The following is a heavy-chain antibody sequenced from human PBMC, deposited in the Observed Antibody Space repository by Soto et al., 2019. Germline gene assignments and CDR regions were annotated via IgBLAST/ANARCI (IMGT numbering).Heavy chain of an antibody. D-gene: IGHD7-27*01. V-gene: IGHV3-30*18. CDR1: GFTFNSFG. J-gene: IGHJ6*02. CDR3: AKDVYMGINSRDHYYGMDV. Sequence: QVQLVESGGGVVQPGRSLRLSCAVSGFTFNSFGMNWVRQAPAKGLEWVAVISYDGSTKYHADSVKGRFIISRDNSKNTLYLQMNSLRAEDTAVYYCAKDVYMGINSRDHYYGMDVWGQGTTVTVSS. CDR2: ISYDGSTK.